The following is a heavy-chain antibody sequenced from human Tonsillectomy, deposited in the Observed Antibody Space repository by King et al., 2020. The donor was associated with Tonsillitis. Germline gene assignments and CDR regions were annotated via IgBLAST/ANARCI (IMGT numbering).Heavy chain of an antibody. Sequence: VQLVESGAEVKKPGASVKVSCKASGYTFTNYGISWVRQAPVQGLEWLGWISGYNGNTNYAQKLQGRVTMTTDTYTSKVYMELRSRRYDETAVYYCARDVGGELPFDYWGQGTLVTVSS. CDR1: GYTFTNYG. J-gene: IGHJ4*02. CDR3: ARDVGGELPFDY. D-gene: IGHD1-26*01. V-gene: IGHV1-18*01. CDR2: ISGYNGNT.